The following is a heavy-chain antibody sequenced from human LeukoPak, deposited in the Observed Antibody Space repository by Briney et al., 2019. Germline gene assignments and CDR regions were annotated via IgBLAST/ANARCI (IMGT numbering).Heavy chain of an antibody. CDR2: SRNKANSYTT. D-gene: IGHD6-19*01. CDR3: ASPSVSLYSNGDFDY. Sequence: PGGSLRLSCAASGFTFNDYYMDWVRQAPGKGLEWVGRSRNKANSYTTSYAASVRGRFTVSRDDSKNSLYLQMDSLKIEDTAVYYCASPSVSLYSNGDFDYWGQGTLVTVSS. CDR1: GFTFNDYY. J-gene: IGHJ4*02. V-gene: IGHV3-72*01.